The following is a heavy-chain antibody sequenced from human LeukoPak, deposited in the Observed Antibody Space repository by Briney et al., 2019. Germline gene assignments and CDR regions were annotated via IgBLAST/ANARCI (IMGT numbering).Heavy chain of an antibody. J-gene: IGHJ5*02. Sequence: GASVKVSCKASGYTFTGYYIHWVRQAPGQGLEWMGIINPSGGSTSYAQKFQGRVTMTEDTSTDTAYMELSSLRSEDTAVYYCAPLGRYYDYVWGSYRSNWFDPWGQGTLVTVSS. CDR2: INPSGGST. CDR1: GYTFTGYY. V-gene: IGHV1-46*01. D-gene: IGHD3-16*02. CDR3: APLGRYYDYVWGSYRSNWFDP.